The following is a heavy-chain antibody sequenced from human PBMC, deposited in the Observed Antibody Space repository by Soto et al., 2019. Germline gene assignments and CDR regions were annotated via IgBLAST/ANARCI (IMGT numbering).Heavy chain of an antibody. D-gene: IGHD3-22*01. J-gene: IGHJ4*02. Sequence: QVQLQESGPGLVKPSQTLSLTCTVSGGSISSGDYYWSWIRQPPGKGLEWIGYIYYSGSTYYNPSLKSRVTISVNTSKNQFSRKLSCVTAADTAVYYCARGGDYYDSSGQFDYWGQGTLVTVCS. V-gene: IGHV4-30-4*01. CDR3: ARGGDYYDSSGQFDY. CDR2: IYYSGST. CDR1: GGSISSGDYY.